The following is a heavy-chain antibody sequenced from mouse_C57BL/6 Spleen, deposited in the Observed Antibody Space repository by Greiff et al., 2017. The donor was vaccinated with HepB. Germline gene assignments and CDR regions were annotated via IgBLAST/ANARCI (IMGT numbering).Heavy chain of an antibody. CDR1: GYAFSSSW. D-gene: IGHD2-10*02. J-gene: IGHJ4*01. Sequence: VQLQQSGPELVKPGASVKISCKASGYAFSSSWMNWVKQRPGKGLEWIGRIYPGDGDTNYNGKFKGKATLTADKSSSTAYMQLSSLTSEDSAVYFCARGYGNLYYAMDYWGQGTSVTVSS. CDR3: ARGYGNLYYAMDY. CDR2: IYPGDGDT. V-gene: IGHV1-82*01.